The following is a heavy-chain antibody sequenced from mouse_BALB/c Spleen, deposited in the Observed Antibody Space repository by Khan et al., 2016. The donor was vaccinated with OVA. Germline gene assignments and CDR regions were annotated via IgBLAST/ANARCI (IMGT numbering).Heavy chain of an antibody. V-gene: IGHV5-17*02. D-gene: IGHD1-1*01. J-gene: IGHJ2*01. CDR2: ISSDSSTI. CDR1: GFTFTSYG. CDR3: ATSYFYGYYFDY. Sequence: EVKLVESGGGLVQSGGSRKLSCAASGFTFTSYGMHWIRQAPEKGLEWVAYISSDSSTIYYADTVKGRFTISRDNPKNTLFLQMTSLRSGDTAMYFCATSYFYGYYFDYWGQGTTLTVSS.